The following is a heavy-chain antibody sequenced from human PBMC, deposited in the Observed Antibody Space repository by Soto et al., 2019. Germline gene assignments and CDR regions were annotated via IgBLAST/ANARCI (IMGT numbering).Heavy chain of an antibody. Sequence: QVQLVQSGAEVKKPGASVKVSCKASGYTFTSYDINWVRQATGQGLEWMGWMNPNSGNTGYAQKFQGRVTMTRNTSISTAYMELSSLRSEDTAVYYCARRSYYYGSGSSQTFYYYCMDVWGKGTTVTVSS. V-gene: IGHV1-8*01. CDR3: ARRSYYYGSGSSQTFYYYCMDV. J-gene: IGHJ6*03. CDR1: GYTFTSYD. D-gene: IGHD3-10*01. CDR2: MNPNSGNT.